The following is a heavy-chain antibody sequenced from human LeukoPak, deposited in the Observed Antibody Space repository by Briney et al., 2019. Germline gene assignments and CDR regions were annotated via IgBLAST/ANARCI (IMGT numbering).Heavy chain of an antibody. V-gene: IGHV5-51*01. J-gene: IGHJ4*02. CDR2: IYPGDSNT. CDR3: ARHQPRGEQQMLN. D-gene: IGHD6-13*01. Sequence: GESLKISCKGSGYSFTSYWIAWVRQMPGKGLEWMGIIYPGDSNTRHSPSFQGQVTISADKSISTAYLQWSSLKASDTAMYYCARHQPRGEQQMLNWGQGTLVTVSS. CDR1: GYSFTSYW.